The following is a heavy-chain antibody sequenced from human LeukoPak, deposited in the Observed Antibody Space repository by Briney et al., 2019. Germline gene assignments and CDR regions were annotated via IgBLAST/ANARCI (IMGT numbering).Heavy chain of an antibody. J-gene: IGHJ4*02. Sequence: GGSLRLSCAASGFTVSSNYMSWVRQASGKGLEWVSFIYSDNTHYSDSVKGRFTISRDNSKNTLYLQMNSLRAEDTAVYYCARRAGAYSHPYDYWGQGTLVTVSS. CDR1: GFTVSSNY. D-gene: IGHD4/OR15-4a*01. CDR3: ARRAGAYSHPYDY. V-gene: IGHV3-53*01. CDR2: IYSDNT.